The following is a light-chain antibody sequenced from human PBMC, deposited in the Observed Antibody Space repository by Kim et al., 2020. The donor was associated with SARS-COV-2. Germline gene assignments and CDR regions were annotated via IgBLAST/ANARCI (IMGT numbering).Light chain of an antibody. Sequence: QAGLTQPPSVSKGLRQTATLTCTGNSNIVGNQGAAWLQQHQSHPPKLLSYRNNNRPSGISERFSASRSGNTASLTITGLQPEDEADYYCSALDSSLSAYVFGTGTKVTAL. CDR1: SNIVGNQG. CDR3: SALDSSLSAYV. V-gene: IGLV10-54*02. J-gene: IGLJ1*01. CDR2: RNN.